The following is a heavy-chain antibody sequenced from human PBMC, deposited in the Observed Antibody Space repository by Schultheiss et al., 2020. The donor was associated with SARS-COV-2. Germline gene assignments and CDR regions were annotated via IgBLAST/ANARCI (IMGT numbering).Heavy chain of an antibody. V-gene: IGHV3-53*05. D-gene: IGHD5-12*01. Sequence: GGSLRLSCAASGFTFSSYSMNWVRQAPGKGLEWVSVIYSGGSTYYADSVKGRFTISRDNAKNSLYLQMNSLRAEDTALYYCAKDMGIVVTMEAFDIWGQGTMVTVSS. CDR2: IYSGGST. CDR3: AKDMGIVVTMEAFDI. J-gene: IGHJ3*02. CDR1: GFTFSSYS.